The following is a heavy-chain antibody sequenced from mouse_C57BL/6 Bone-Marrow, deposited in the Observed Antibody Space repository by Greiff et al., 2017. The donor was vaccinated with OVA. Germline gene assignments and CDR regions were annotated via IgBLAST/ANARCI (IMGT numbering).Heavy chain of an antibody. Sequence: EVMLVESGGGLVKPGGSLKLSCAASGFTFSSYAMSWVRQTPEKRLEWVATISDGGSYTYYPDNVKGRFTISRDNAKNNLYLQMSHLKSEDTAMYYCARDGGWLLTLYYFDYWGQGTTLTVSS. D-gene: IGHD2-3*01. V-gene: IGHV5-4*01. CDR2: ISDGGSYT. CDR3: ARDGGWLLTLYYFDY. CDR1: GFTFSSYA. J-gene: IGHJ2*01.